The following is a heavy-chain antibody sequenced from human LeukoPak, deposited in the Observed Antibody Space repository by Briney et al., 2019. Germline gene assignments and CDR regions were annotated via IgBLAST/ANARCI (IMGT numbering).Heavy chain of an antibody. CDR2: ISGSGGST. V-gene: IGHV3-23*01. CDR1: GFTFSSYA. Sequence: GGSLRLSCAASGFTFSSYAMSWVPQAPGKGLECVSAISGSGGSTYYADSVKGRFTISRNNSKNMLYLQMNSLRAEDTAVYYCARGSMAAAGTLDYWGQGTLVTVSS. J-gene: IGHJ4*02. D-gene: IGHD6-13*01. CDR3: ARGSMAAAGTLDY.